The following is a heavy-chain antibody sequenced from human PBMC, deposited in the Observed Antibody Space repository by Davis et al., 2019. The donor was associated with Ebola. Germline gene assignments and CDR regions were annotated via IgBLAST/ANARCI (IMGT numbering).Heavy chain of an antibody. CDR2: IYYSGST. V-gene: IGHV4-59*12. J-gene: IGHJ4*02. Sequence: SETLSLTCTVSGGSISSYYWSWIRQPPGKGLEWIGYIYYSGSTNYNPSLKSRVTLSVDTSKNQFSLKQSSVTAAYTAVYYCAREEGYCSGGSCYSGYFDYWGQGTLVTVSS. CDR3: AREEGYCSGGSCYSGYFDY. CDR1: GGSISSYY. D-gene: IGHD2-15*01.